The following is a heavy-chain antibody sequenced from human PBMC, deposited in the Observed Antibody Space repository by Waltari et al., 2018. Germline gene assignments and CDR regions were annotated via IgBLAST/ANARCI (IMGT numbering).Heavy chain of an antibody. D-gene: IGHD6-13*01. V-gene: IGHV4-4*07. CDR3: EGEGGGDSSWYARLGFDY. J-gene: IGHJ4*02. Sequence: QVQLQESGPGLVKPSETLFLTCTVSGGSISSYYWSWIRQPAGKGLEWIGRIYTRGTTKNNPSRKGGVAMSVGTSKNQFTLGQSSVTAADAAVNYGEGEGGGDSSWYARLGFDYWGQGTLVIVSS. CDR2: IYTRGTT. CDR1: GGSISSYY.